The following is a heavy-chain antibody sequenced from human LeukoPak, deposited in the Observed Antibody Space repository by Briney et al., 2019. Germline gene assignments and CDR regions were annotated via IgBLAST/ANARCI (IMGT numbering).Heavy chain of an antibody. J-gene: IGHJ2*01. V-gene: IGHV3-72*01. Sequence: GGSLRLSCAASGFTFSDHYMDWIRQAPGKGLEWVGRIRNRVNDYITEYAASVKGRFTTSRDDLKYSLYLQMNSLKAEDTAVYYCSRPASGSSSDRYFDLWGRGALVTVSS. CDR1: GFTFSDHY. CDR3: SRPASGSSSDRYFDL. D-gene: IGHD2-15*01. CDR2: IRNRVNDYIT.